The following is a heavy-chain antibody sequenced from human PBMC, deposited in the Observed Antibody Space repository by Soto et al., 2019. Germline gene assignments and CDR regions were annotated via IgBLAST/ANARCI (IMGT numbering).Heavy chain of an antibody. V-gene: IGHV2-70*11. Sequence: SGPTLVNPTQTLTLTCSFSGFSLSTTGMSVSWIRQPPGKALEWLARIDWDDDKYYSTSLKTRLTISKDTSKNQVVLTMTNMDPVDTATYYCARMRSGPAKFGVVIMGGWFDPWGQGTLVTVSS. CDR3: ARMRSGPAKFGVVIMGGWFDP. CDR1: GFSLSTTGMS. CDR2: IDWDDDK. J-gene: IGHJ5*02. D-gene: IGHD3-3*01.